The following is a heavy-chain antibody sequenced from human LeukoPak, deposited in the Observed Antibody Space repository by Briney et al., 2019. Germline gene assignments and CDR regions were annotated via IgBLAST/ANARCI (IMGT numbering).Heavy chain of an antibody. D-gene: IGHD2-2*01. CDR1: GFTFSDYY. CDR3: TTGPLGVPAGNFDY. CDR2: ISSSGSTI. Sequence: GGSLRLSCAASGFTFSDYYMSWIRQAPGKGLEWVSYISSSGSTIYYAASVKGRFTISRDNAKNSLYLQMNSLKAEDTAVYYCTTGPLGVPAGNFDYWGQGTLVTVSS. V-gene: IGHV3-11*01. J-gene: IGHJ4*02.